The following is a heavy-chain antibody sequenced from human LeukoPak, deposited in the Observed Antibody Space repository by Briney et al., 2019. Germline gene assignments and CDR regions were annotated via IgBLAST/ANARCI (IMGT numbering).Heavy chain of an antibody. CDR3: ARDLSGSYLFDY. D-gene: IGHD1-26*01. V-gene: IGHV1-2*02. J-gene: IGHJ4*02. CDR1: GYTFTGYY. Sequence: ASVKVSCKASGYTFTGYYMHWVRQAPGQGLEWMGWINPNSGGTNYAQKFQGRVTMTRDTSISTAYMELSRLRSDDTDVYYCARDLSGSYLFDYWGQGTLVTVSS. CDR2: INPNSGGT.